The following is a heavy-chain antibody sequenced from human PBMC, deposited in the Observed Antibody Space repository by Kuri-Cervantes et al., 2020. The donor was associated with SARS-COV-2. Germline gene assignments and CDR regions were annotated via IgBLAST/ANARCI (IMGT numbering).Heavy chain of an antibody. CDR2: IGTAGDT. D-gene: IGHD3-22*01. J-gene: IGHJ3*02. V-gene: IGHV3-13*03. CDR3: ARGSAYYDSSGPETFDI. CDR1: GFTFSSYD. Sequence: GESLKISCAACGFTFSSYDMHWVRQATGKGLEWVSAIGTAGDTYYPGSVKGQFTISRENAKNSLYLQMNSLRAEDTAVYYCARGSAYYDSSGPETFDIWGQGTMVTVS.